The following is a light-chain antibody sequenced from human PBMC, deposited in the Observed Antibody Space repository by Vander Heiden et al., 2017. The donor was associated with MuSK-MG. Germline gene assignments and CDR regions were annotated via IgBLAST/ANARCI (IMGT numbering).Light chain of an antibody. CDR3: QSSDSSLSGYGV. J-gene: IGLJ2*01. Sequence: QSVLTQPPSVSGAPGQRVTISCTGSSSNIGAGYDVHWYQQLPGTAPKLLIYGNSNRPSGVPDRFSCSNSGTSASPAITRLQAEDEADYDCQSSDSSLSGYGVFGGGTKLTVL. CDR1: SSNIGAGYD. V-gene: IGLV1-40*01. CDR2: GNS.